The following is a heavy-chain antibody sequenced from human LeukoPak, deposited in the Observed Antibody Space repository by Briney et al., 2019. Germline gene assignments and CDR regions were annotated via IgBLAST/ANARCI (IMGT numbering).Heavy chain of an antibody. D-gene: IGHD2-15*01. CDR1: GGSISSYY. CDR3: ARRAAYWYFDL. V-gene: IGHV4-59*01. Sequence: SETLSLTCTVSGGSISSYYWSWIRQPPGEGLEGIGYMYYSGTTDYNPSLKRRVTISVDTSKNQLPLKVTTVTAADTAVYYCARRAAYWYFDLWGRGTLVTVSS. J-gene: IGHJ2*01. CDR2: MYYSGTT.